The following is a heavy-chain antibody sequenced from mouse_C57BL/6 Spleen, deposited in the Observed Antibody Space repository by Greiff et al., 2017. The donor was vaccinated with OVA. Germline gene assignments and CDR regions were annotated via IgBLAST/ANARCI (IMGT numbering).Heavy chain of an antibody. CDR3: ARGVGRSWFAY. Sequence: VQLQQPGAELVKPGASVKLSCKASGYTFTSYWMQWVKQRPGQGLEWIGEIDPSDSYTNYNQKFKGKATLTVDTSSSTAYMQRSSLTSEDSAVYYCARGVGRSWFAYWGQGTLVTVSA. CDR1: GYTFTSYW. D-gene: IGHD4-1*01. J-gene: IGHJ3*01. V-gene: IGHV1-50*01. CDR2: IDPSDSYT.